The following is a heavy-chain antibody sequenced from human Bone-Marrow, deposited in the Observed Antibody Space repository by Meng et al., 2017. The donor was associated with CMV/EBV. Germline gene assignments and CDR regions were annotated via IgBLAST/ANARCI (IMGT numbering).Heavy chain of an antibody. CDR2: ISRSGSTI. D-gene: IGHD5-24*01. Sequence: GESLKISCAASGFTFSDYYTSWIRQAPGKGLEWVSYISRSGSTIYYADSVKGRFTISRDNANNSLFLQMNSLRAEDTAVYYCARGRWMATVYANYFDYWGQGTLVTVSS. CDR1: GFTFSDYY. CDR3: ARGRWMATVYANYFDY. V-gene: IGHV3-11*04. J-gene: IGHJ4*02.